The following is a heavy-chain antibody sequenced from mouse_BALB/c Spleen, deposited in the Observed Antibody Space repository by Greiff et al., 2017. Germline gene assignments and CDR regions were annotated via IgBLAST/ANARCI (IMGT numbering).Heavy chain of an antibody. J-gene: IGHJ3*01. CDR1: GFTFSSFG. CDR3: ARRSPTWFAY. V-gene: IGHV5-17*02. CDR2: ISSGSSTI. Sequence: EVKLMESGGGLVQPGGSRKLSCAASGFTFSSFGMHWVRQAPEKGLEWVAYISSGSSTIYYADTVKGRFTISRDNPKNTLFLQMTSLRSEDTAMYYCARRSPTWFAYWGQGTLVTVSA.